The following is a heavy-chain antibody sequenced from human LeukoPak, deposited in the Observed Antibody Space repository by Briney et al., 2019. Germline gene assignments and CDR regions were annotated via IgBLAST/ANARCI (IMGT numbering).Heavy chain of an antibody. D-gene: IGHD3-10*02. V-gene: IGHV1-2*02. Sequence: GASVKVSCKASGYIFTPYYMHWVGQAPGQGLEWMGWINPHSGDTEYAQKFQGRVTMTRDTSISKDYMELSWLRSDDTAVYYCAREMFRGHNWFDPWGQGTLVTVSS. J-gene: IGHJ5*02. CDR3: AREMFRGHNWFDP. CDR2: INPHSGDT. CDR1: GYIFTPYY.